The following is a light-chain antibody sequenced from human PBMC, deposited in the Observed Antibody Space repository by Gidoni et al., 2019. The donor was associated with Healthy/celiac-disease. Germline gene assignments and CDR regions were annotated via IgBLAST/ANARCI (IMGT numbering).Light chain of an antibody. CDR3: MQALQTPT. Sequence: DIVMTQSPLSLPVTPGEPASISCRSSQSLLHSNGYNYLDWYLQKPGQSPQLLIYLGSNRASGVPDRFSGSGSGTDCTLKISRVEAEDVGVYYGMQALQTPTFGQGTRLEIK. J-gene: IGKJ5*01. CDR2: LGS. V-gene: IGKV2-28*01. CDR1: QSLLHSNGYNY.